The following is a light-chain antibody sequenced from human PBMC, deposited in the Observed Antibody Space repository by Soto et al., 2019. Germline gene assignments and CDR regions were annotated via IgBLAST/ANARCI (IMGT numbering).Light chain of an antibody. V-gene: IGKV1-39*01. CDR3: QQSYSTTWT. J-gene: IGKJ1*01. Sequence: DIEVTQSPSSLSASVGDRVTITCQASQNINNYLNWYQQKPGRAPKLPIYAASSLQSGVPSRFSGSGSETDFTLTISSLQPEDFATYSCQQSYSTTWTFGQGTKVDIK. CDR1: QNINNY. CDR2: AAS.